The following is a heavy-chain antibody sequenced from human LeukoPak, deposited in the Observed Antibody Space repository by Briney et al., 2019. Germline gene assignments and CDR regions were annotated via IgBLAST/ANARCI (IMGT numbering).Heavy chain of an antibody. D-gene: IGHD1-26*01. CDR3: ARDRSVGRPEDAFDV. Sequence: GGSLRLSCAASGFTFSSYSMNWVRQAPGKGLEWVSYISSISYSIYYADSVKSRFTISRDNAKNSLYLQMNNLRAEDRAVYYCARDRSVGRPEDAFDVWGQGTMVTVSS. J-gene: IGHJ3*01. V-gene: IGHV3-48*01. CDR2: ISSISYSI. CDR1: GFTFSSYS.